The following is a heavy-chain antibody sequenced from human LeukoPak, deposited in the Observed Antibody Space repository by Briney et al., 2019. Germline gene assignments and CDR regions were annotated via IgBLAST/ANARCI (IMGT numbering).Heavy chain of an antibody. CDR2: INPNTGGT. J-gene: IGHJ6*02. V-gene: IGHV1-2*02. Sequence: ASVKVFCKPSGDTFSGYYIHWVRQAPGEGVEWMVWINPNTGGTNYAQNFHGRVTMTRDTSISTAYMELSRLRSDHTAVYYCARTGECTSTSCYGELNYYYYYGMDVWGQGTTVTVSS. CDR1: GDTFSGYY. CDR3: ARTGECTSTSCYGELNYYYYYGMDV. D-gene: IGHD2-2*01.